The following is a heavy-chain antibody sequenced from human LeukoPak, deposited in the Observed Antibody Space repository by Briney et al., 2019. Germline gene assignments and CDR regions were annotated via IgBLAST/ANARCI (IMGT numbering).Heavy chain of an antibody. J-gene: IGHJ4*02. CDR3: AKDGGQFYDSSGYIDY. CDR2: ISYDGSNK. D-gene: IGHD3-22*01. CDR1: GFTFSSYG. V-gene: IGHV3-30*18. Sequence: GRSLRLSCAASGFTFSSYGMHWVRQAPGKGLEWVAVISYDGSNKYYADSVKGRFTISRDNSKNTLYLQMNSLRDEDTAVYYCAKDGGQFYDSSGYIDYWGQGTLVTVSS.